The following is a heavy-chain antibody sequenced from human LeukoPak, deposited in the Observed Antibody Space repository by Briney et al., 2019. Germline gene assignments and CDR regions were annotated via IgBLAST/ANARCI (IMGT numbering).Heavy chain of an antibody. J-gene: IGHJ4*02. CDR1: GFTFSSYA. CDR2: ISSGGASA. D-gene: IGHD4-11*01. Sequence: GGSLRLSCAASGFTFSSYAMSWVRQAPGEGLEWVSGISSGGASAYYADSVKGRFTISRDNSKNTLYRQMNSLRAEDTAIYYCSKKWSIDYPYFHYWGQGTLVTVSS. V-gene: IGHV3-23*01. CDR3: SKKWSIDYPYFHY.